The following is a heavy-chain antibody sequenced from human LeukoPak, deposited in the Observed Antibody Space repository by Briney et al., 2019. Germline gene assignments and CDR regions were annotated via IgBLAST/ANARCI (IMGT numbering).Heavy chain of an antibody. Sequence: PSGTLSLTCAVSGDSINSDIYYWGWIRQSPGKGLEWIGSVYFSGSARYNASLESRVTISIDTSKNQFSLNLNSVTAADTAVYYCARHADGSGYIGAYFDYWGQGTLVTVSS. CDR2: VYFSGSA. CDR3: ARHADGSGYIGAYFDY. V-gene: IGHV4-39*01. J-gene: IGHJ4*02. D-gene: IGHD5-12*01. CDR1: GDSINSDIYY.